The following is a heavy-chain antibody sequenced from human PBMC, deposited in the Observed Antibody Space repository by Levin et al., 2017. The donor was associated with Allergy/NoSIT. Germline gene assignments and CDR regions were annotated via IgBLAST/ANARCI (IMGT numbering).Heavy chain of an antibody. CDR3: ARGASAIYYYYYYMDV. Sequence: GGSLRLSCAASGFTFSSYAMHWVRQAPGKGLEWVAVISYDGSNKYYADSVKGRFTISRDNSKNTLYLQMNSLRAEDTAVYYCARGASAIYYYYYYMDVWGKGTTVTVSS. CDR1: GFTFSSYA. J-gene: IGHJ6*03. V-gene: IGHV3-30-3*01. CDR2: ISYDGSNK.